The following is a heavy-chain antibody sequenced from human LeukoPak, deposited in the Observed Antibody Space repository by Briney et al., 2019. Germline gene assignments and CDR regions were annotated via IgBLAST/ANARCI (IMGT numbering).Heavy chain of an antibody. D-gene: IGHD3-22*01. CDR1: GGTFSSYT. Sequence: SVKVSCKASGGTFSSYTISWVRQAPGQGREWMGGIIPILGIANYAQKFQGRVTITADKSTSTAYMELSSLRSEDTAVYYCAREEDYYDSSGYSFVSDYWGQGTLVTVSS. CDR2: IIPILGIA. CDR3: AREEDYYDSSGYSFVSDY. J-gene: IGHJ4*02. V-gene: IGHV1-69*10.